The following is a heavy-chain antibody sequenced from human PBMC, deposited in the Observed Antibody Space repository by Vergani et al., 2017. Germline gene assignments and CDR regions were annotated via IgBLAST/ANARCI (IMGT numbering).Heavy chain of an antibody. D-gene: IGHD3-22*01. CDR2: IKQDGSEK. V-gene: IGHV3-7*03. Sequence: EVQLVESGGGLVQPGGSLRLSCAASGFTFSSYWMSWVRQAPGKGLEWVANIKQDGSEKYYVDSVKGRFTISRDNAKNSLYLQMNSLRAEDTAVYYCARVRGISMCYYDSSGYFDYWGQGTLVTVSS. CDR3: ARVRGISMCYYDSSGYFDY. J-gene: IGHJ4*02. CDR1: GFTFSSYW.